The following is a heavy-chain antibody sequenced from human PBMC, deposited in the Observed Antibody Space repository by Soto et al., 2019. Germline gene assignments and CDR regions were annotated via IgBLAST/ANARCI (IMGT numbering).Heavy chain of an antibody. D-gene: IGHD2-15*01. CDR2: IVPIFGTA. V-gene: IGHV1-69*05. CDR1: GGTFSSYA. J-gene: IGHJ3*02. CDR3: ALVIVVVEAATIRGHDAFDI. Sequence: ASVKVSCKASGGTFSSYAISWVRQAPGQGLEWMGGIVPIFGTANYAQKFQGRVTITTDKSTSTAYMELRSLRSDDTAVYYFALVIVVVEAATIRGHDAFDIWGQGIMVTVSS.